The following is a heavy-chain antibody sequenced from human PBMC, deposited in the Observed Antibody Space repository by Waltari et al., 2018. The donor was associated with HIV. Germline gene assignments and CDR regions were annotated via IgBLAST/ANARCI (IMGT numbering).Heavy chain of an antibody. V-gene: IGHV4-39*01. CDR3: ARHRGRGVYDSSGVDAFDI. CDR1: GCSLSSSSYY. J-gene: IGHJ3*02. CDR2: IYYSGST. D-gene: IGHD3-22*01. Sequence: QLQLQESGPGLVKPSETLSLTCTVSGCSLSSSSYYWGWIRQPPGKGLEWIGSIYYSGSTYYNPSLKSRVTISVDTSKNQFSLKLSSVTAADTAVYYCARHRGRGVYDSSGVDAFDIWGQGTMVTVSS.